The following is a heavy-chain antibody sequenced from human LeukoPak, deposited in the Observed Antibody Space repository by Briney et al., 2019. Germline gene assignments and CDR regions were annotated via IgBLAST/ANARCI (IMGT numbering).Heavy chain of an antibody. D-gene: IGHD3-3*01. Sequence: ASVKVSCKASGYTFTGYYMHWVRQAPGQGLEWMGRINPNSGGTNYAQKFQGRVTMTRDTSISTAYMELSRLRSDDTAVYYCARDWTIFGVVNYYYYYMDVWGKGTTVTVSS. J-gene: IGHJ6*03. V-gene: IGHV1-2*06. CDR1: GYTFTGYY. CDR3: ARDWTIFGVVNYYYYYMDV. CDR2: INPNSGGT.